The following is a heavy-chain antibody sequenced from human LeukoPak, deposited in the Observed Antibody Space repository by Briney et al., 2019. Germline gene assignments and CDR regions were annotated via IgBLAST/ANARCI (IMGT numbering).Heavy chain of an antibody. CDR2: IRSKAYGGTI. D-gene: IGHD5-18*01. V-gene: IGHV3-49*04. J-gene: IGHJ4*02. CDR3: TRGAGYTYGSFY. CDR1: GFTFGDYA. Sequence: GGSLRLSCSGSGFTFGDYALSWVRQAPGKGLEWVGFIRSKAYGGTIAYAASVRGRFTISRDDSKSIAYLQMNSPKTEDTAVYYCTRGAGYTYGSFYWGQGTLVTVSS.